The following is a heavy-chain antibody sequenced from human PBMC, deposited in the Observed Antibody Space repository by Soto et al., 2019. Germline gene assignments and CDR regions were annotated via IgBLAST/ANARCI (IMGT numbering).Heavy chain of an antibody. V-gene: IGHV4-61*08. J-gene: IGHJ4*02. D-gene: IGHD6-6*01. Sequence: SETLSLTCTVSGGSISSGGYYWSWIRQHPGKGLEWIGYIYDSGSTNYNPSLKTRVTISVDTSKNQFSLRLSSVTAADTAVYYCAREATIAARLDSWGQGTLVTVS. CDR2: IYDSGST. CDR3: AREATIAARLDS. CDR1: GGSISSGGYY.